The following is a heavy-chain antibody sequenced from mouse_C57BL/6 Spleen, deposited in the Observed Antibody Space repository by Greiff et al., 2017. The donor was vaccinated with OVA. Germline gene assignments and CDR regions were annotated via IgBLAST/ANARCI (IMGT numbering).Heavy chain of an antibody. D-gene: IGHD2-10*01. J-gene: IGHJ4*01. CDR3: ARRRAYPYAMDD. V-gene: IGHV1-61*01. Sequence: QVQLQQPGAELVRPGSSVKLSCKASGYTFTSYWMDWVKQRPGQGLEWIGNIYPSDSDTHYNQKFKDKATLTVDKSASTAYMQLSSPTSDDSTVNYCARRRAYPYAMDDWGKGTTVTVSS. CDR1: GYTFTSYW. CDR2: IYPSDSDT.